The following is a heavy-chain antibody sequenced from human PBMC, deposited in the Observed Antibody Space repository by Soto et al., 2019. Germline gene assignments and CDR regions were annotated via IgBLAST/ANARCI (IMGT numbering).Heavy chain of an antibody. CDR1: GFTFSSYA. V-gene: IGHV3-30-3*01. D-gene: IGHD3-3*01. J-gene: IGHJ6*02. Sequence: AGGSLRLSCAASGFTFSSYAMHWVRQAPGKGLEWVAVISYDGSNKYYADSVKGRFTISRDNSKNTLYLQMNSLRAEDTAVYYCARELQTIFGVVIKIYYGMDVWGQGTTVTVSS. CDR2: ISYDGSNK. CDR3: ARELQTIFGVVIKIYYGMDV.